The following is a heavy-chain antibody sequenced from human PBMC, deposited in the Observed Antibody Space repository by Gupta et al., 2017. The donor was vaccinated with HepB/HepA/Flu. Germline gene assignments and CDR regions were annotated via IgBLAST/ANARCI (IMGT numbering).Heavy chain of an antibody. CDR3: ARAVWFGELAEVMDF. J-gene: IGHJ4*01. CDR1: GLTFSSYS. CDR2: ISSSSRYI. Sequence: EVRRVESGGGLGKRGGSLRLSCAPSGLTFSSYSMNWGRQAPGKGVEWASSISSSSRYIDYAASVKGRFIISRDNAKNSLYLQMNSLRAEDTAVYYCARAVWFGELAEVMDFWGQGTLVTVSS. V-gene: IGHV3-21*01. D-gene: IGHD3-10*01.